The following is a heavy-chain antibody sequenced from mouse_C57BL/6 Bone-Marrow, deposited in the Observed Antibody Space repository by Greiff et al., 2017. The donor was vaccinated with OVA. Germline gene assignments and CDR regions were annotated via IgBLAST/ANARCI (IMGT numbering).Heavy chain of an antibody. CDR2: IYIGIGYT. CDR3: ARYYYENAAGFAY. Sequence: EVQLQQSGAELVRPGSSVKMSCKPSGYTFTSYGINWVKQRPGQGLEWIGYIYIGIGYTDYNEKFKGKATLTADTASSTAYMQSSSLTSEGSAIYFGARYYYENAAGFAYWGQGTLVTVSA. V-gene: IGHV1-58*01. CDR1: GYTFTSYG. J-gene: IGHJ3*01. D-gene: IGHD2-4*01.